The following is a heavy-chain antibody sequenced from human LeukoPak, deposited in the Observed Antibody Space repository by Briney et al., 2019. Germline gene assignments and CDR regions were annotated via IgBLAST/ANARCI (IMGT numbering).Heavy chain of an antibody. Sequence: GGSLRRSCAASGFAFSSTSIHWVRQPAGKLVELLSYSTTVTGNIYYADSVKGRFTISRDNSKNTLYLQMSSLRAEDTAVYYCARVRGDLRVPTAIFDGMGVWGQGTTVPVSS. CDR2: STTVTGNI. V-gene: IGHV3-48*01. D-gene: IGHD2-2*01. CDR1: GFAFSSTS. CDR3: ARVRGDLRVPTAIFDGMGV. J-gene: IGHJ6*02.